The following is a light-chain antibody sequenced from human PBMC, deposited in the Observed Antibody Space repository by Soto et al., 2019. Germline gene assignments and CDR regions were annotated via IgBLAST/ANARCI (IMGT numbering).Light chain of an antibody. CDR2: DTD. J-gene: IGLJ2*01. CDR1: SSNIARNY. Sequence: QSVLTQPPSVSGAPGQTVTISCSGSSSNIARNYVSWYQQVPGAAPKLLTYDTDKRPSEIPDRFSGSKSGTSATLGITGLQTGDEADYYCATWDSSLSALVFGGGTQLTVL. V-gene: IGLV1-51*01. CDR3: ATWDSSLSALV.